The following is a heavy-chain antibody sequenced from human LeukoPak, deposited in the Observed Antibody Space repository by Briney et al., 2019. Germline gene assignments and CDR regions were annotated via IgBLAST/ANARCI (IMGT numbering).Heavy chain of an antibody. Sequence: ASVKVSCKASGYTFTSYDINWVRQAPGQGLEWMGWMNPNSGNTGYAQKFQGRVTITRNTSISTAYMELSSLRSEDTAVYYCARGATVTTHYYYYMDVWGKGTTVTVSS. D-gene: IGHD4-17*01. V-gene: IGHV1-8*03. J-gene: IGHJ6*03. CDR2: MNPNSGNT. CDR1: GYTFTSYD. CDR3: ARGATVTTHYYYYMDV.